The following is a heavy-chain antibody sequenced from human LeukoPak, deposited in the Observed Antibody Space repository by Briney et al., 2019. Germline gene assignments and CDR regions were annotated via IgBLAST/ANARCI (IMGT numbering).Heavy chain of an antibody. D-gene: IGHD2-21*01. J-gene: IGHJ4*02. Sequence: SGGSLRLSCAASGFTFSSYAMSWVRQPPGKGLEWIGEINHSGSTNYNPSLKSRVTISVDTSKNQFSLKLSSVTAADTAVYYCATVIPGNDYWGQGTLVTVSS. CDR1: GFTFSSYA. CDR2: INHSGST. CDR3: ATVIPGNDY. V-gene: IGHV4-34*08.